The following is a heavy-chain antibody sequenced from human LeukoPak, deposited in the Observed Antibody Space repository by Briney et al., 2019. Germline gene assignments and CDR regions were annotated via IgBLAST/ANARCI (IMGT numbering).Heavy chain of an antibody. J-gene: IGHJ3*02. D-gene: IGHD3-16*01. CDR2: INQDGSEK. Sequence: GGSLRLSCAAPGFTFSNYWMAWVRQAPGKGLEWVAHINQDGSEKYYVDSVKGRFTISRDNAKKSLFLQMNSLTAADTAVYYCARDHSYATSDAFDTWGQGTMVTVSS. V-gene: IGHV3-7*05. CDR1: GFTFSNYW. CDR3: ARDHSYATSDAFDT.